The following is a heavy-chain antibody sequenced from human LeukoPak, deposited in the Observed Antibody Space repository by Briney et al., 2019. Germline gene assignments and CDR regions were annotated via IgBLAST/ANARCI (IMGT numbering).Heavy chain of an antibody. CDR1: GFTFSSYA. J-gene: IGHJ4*02. V-gene: IGHV3-30-3*01. D-gene: IGHD2-21*01. CDR2: ISYDGSNK. Sequence: WRSLRLSCAASGFTFSSYAMHWVRQAPGKGLEWVAVISYDGSNKYYADSVKGRFTISRDNSKNTLYLQMNSLRAEDTAVYYCARPKSWVIAPYFDYWGQGTLVTVSS. CDR3: ARPKSWVIAPYFDY.